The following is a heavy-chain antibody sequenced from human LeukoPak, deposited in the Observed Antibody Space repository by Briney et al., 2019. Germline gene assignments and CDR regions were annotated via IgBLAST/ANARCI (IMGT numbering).Heavy chain of an antibody. J-gene: IGHJ6*04. CDR3: ALAGDYAGGDLYYYYGMDV. D-gene: IGHD4-17*01. Sequence: PGGSLRLSCAASGFTVSSNYMSWVREAPGEGLEWVSVIYSGGSTYYADSVQGRFTISRDNSKNTLYLQMNSLRAEDTAVYYWALAGDYAGGDLYYYYGMDVWGKGTTVTASS. CDR2: IYSGGST. CDR1: GFTVSSNY. V-gene: IGHV3-53*01.